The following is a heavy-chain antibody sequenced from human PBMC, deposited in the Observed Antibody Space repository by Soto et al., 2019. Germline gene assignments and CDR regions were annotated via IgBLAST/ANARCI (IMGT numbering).Heavy chain of an antibody. Sequence: SETLSLTCAVSGGSISSSNWWSWVRQPPGKGLEWIGEIYHSGSTNYNPSLKSRVTISVDKSKNQFSLKLSSVTAADTAVYYCASPQSGSSSRWYRLDYWGQGTLVTVSS. D-gene: IGHD6-13*01. CDR1: GGSISSSNW. CDR3: ASPQSGSSSRWYRLDY. J-gene: IGHJ4*02. CDR2: IYHSGST. V-gene: IGHV4-4*02.